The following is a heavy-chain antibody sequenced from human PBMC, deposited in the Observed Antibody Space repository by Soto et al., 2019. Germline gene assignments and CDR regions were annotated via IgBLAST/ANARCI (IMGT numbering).Heavy chain of an antibody. CDR3: ASFSFDSSANGPDYYYGMDV. Sequence: GGSLRLSCAASGFTFSTYGMHWVRLAPGKGLEWVAVIWYDGSNKYYADSVKGRFTISRDNSKNTLYLQMNSLRAEDTAVYYCASFSFDSSANGPDYYYGMDVWGQGTTVTVSS. V-gene: IGHV3-33*01. CDR2: IWYDGSNK. CDR1: GFTFSTYG. J-gene: IGHJ6*02. D-gene: IGHD3-22*01.